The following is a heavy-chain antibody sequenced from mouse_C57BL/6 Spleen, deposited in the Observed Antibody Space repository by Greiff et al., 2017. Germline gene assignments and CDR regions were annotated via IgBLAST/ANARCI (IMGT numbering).Heavy chain of an antibody. V-gene: IGHV1-19*01. CDR1: GYTFTDYY. CDR2: INPYNGGT. CDR3: ARGKIYYGNCVGYFDV. D-gene: IGHD2-1*01. Sequence: VQLKQSGPVLVKPGASVKMSCKASGYTFTDYYMNWVKQSHGKSLEWIGVINPYNGGTSYNQKFKGKATLTVDKSSSTAYMELNSLTSEDSAVYYCARGKIYYGNCVGYFDVWGTGTTVTVSS. J-gene: IGHJ1*03.